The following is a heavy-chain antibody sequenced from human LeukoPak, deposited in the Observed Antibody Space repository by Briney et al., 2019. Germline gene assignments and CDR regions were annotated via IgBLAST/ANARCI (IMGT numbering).Heavy chain of an antibody. Sequence: ASVKVSCKASGYTFTSYYMHWVRQAPGQGLEWMGIINPSGGSTSYAQKFQGRVTMTEDTSTDTAYMELSSLRSEDTAVYYCATSPPYSSSWYYFDYWGQGTLVTVSS. J-gene: IGHJ4*02. CDR2: INPSGGST. D-gene: IGHD6-13*01. V-gene: IGHV1-46*01. CDR1: GYTFTSYY. CDR3: ATSPPYSSSWYYFDY.